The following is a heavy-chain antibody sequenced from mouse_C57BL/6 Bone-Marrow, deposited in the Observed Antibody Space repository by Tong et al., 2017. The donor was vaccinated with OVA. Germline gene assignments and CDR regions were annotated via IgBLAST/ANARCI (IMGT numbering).Heavy chain of an antibody. Sequence: VQLQESGAELVKPGASVKLSCKASGYTFTSYYMYWVKQRPGQGLEWIGGINPSNGGTNYNEKFKSKATLTVDKSSSTAYMQLSSLTSEDSAVYYCARDYYGSSWGYYFDYWGQGTTLTVSS. J-gene: IGHJ2*01. V-gene: IGHV1-53*01. CDR3: ARDYYGSSWGYYFDY. CDR2: INPSNGGT. CDR1: GYTFTSYY. D-gene: IGHD1-1*01.